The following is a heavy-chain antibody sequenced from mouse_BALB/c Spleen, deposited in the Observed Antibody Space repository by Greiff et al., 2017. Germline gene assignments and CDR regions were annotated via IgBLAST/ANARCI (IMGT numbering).Heavy chain of an antibody. Sequence: QVQLQQSGAELAKPGASVKMSCKASGYTFTSYWMHWVKQRPGQGLEWIGYINPSTGYTEYNQKFKDKATLTADKSSSTAYMQLSSLTSEDSAVYYCVRSYTYYAMDYWGQGTSVTVSS. V-gene: IGHV1-7*01. CDR2: INPSTGYT. D-gene: IGHD2-10*01. CDR3: VRSYTYYAMDY. J-gene: IGHJ4*01. CDR1: GYTFTSYW.